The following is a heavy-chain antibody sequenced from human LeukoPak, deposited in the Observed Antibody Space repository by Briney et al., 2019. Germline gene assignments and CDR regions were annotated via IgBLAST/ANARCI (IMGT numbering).Heavy chain of an antibody. CDR3: AKDLFLTGTNGPFDN. D-gene: IGHD1-7*01. J-gene: IGHJ4*02. Sequence: QPGRSLRLSCAASGFTFDDFAMHWVRQAPGKGLEWVSGISWNSGSIGYADSVKGRFTISTDNAKNSLYLQMNSLRAEDMALYYCAKDLFLTGTNGPFDNGGQGTLVTVSS. CDR2: ISWNSGSI. V-gene: IGHV3-9*03. CDR1: GFTFDDFA.